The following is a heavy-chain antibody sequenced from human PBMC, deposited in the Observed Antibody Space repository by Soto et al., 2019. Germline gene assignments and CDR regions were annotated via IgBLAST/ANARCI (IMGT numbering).Heavy chain of an antibody. J-gene: IGHJ4*02. CDR1: GFTFSSYA. Sequence: GGSLRLSCAASGFTFSSYAMSWVRQAPGKGLEWVSAISGSGGSTYYADSVKGRFTISRDNSKNTLYLQMNSLRAEDTAVYYCAKVAGLGYCSGGSCRHYDYWGQGTLVTVSS. CDR3: AKVAGLGYCSGGSCRHYDY. V-gene: IGHV3-23*01. CDR2: ISGSGGST. D-gene: IGHD2-15*01.